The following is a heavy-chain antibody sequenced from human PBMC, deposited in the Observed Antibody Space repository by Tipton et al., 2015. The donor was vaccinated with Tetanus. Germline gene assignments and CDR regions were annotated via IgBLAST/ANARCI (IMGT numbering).Heavy chain of an antibody. CDR3: SSSPGNHYLAFFDY. CDR1: GGSISSSNYY. V-gene: IGHV4-30-4*01. D-gene: IGHD2/OR15-2a*01. CDR2: IYYSGST. Sequence: PGLVKPSETLSLTCTISGGSISSSNYYWSWIRQPPGKGLEWIGYIYYSGSTYYNPSLKSRVTISIDTSKNQFPLRLSSVTAADTAVYYCSSSPGNHYLAFFDYWGRGTLVTVSS. J-gene: IGHJ4*02.